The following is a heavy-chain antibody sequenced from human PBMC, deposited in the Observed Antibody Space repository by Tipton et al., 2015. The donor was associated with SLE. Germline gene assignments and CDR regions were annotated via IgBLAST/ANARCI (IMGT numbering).Heavy chain of an antibody. D-gene: IGHD3-9*01. CDR1: GDSSINGVYY. Sequence: TLSLTCTVSGDSSINGVYYWSWIRQPAGKGLEWIGHILGSGDTNYNPSLKSRVTISVDTSKNQFSLKLSSVTAADTAVYYCARLTAITIFNNWFDPWGQGTLVTVSS. CDR2: ILGSGDT. V-gene: IGHV4-61*09. CDR3: ARLTAITIFNNWFDP. J-gene: IGHJ5*02.